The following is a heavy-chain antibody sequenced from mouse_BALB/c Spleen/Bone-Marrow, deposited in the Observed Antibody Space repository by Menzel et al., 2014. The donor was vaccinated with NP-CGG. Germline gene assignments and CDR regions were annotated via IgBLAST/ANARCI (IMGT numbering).Heavy chain of an antibody. CDR3: AREVRAPWYAMDY. CDR2: ISTYNGNT. J-gene: IGHJ4*01. CDR1: GYTFTDYA. Sequence: VKLQESGPEVVRPGVSVKISCKGSGYTFTDYAMHWVKQSHVKSLEWIGVISTYNGNTNYNQKFKGKATMTVDKSSSTAYMELARLTSEDSAIYYCAREVRAPWYAMDYWGQGTSVTVSS. V-gene: IGHV1-67*01. D-gene: IGHD2-14*01.